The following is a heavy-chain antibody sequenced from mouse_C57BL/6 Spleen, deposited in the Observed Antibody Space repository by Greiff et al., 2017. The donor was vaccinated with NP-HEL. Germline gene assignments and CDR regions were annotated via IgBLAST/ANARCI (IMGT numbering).Heavy chain of an antibody. J-gene: IGHJ4*01. D-gene: IGHD1-1*01. Sequence: VQLQQSGPELVKPGASVKIPCKASGYTFTDYNMDWVKQSHGKSLEWIGDINPNNGGTIYNQKFKGKATLTVDKSSRTAYMELRSLTSEDTAVYYCARGIYYYGSSHAMDYWGQGTSVTVSS. CDR1: GYTFTDYN. CDR2: INPNNGGT. CDR3: ARGIYYYGSSHAMDY. V-gene: IGHV1-18*01.